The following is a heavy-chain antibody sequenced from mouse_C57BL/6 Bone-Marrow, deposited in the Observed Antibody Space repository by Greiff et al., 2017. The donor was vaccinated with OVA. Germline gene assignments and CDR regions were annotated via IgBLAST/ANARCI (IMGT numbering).Heavy chain of an antibody. CDR3: ARSGAYYYGSSYGFAY. Sequence: QVQLQQSGAELARPGASVKLSCKASGYTFTSYGISWVKQRTGQGLEWIGEIYPRSGNTYYNEKFKGKATLTADKSSSTAYMELRSLTSEDSAVYFCARSGAYYYGSSYGFAYWGQGTLVTVSA. CDR2: IYPRSGNT. D-gene: IGHD1-1*01. CDR1: GYTFTSYG. J-gene: IGHJ3*01. V-gene: IGHV1-81*01.